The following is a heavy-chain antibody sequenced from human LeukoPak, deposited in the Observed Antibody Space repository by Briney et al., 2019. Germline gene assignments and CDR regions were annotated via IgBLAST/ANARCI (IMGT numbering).Heavy chain of an antibody. Sequence: GGTLRLSCAASGFTFSAYGMRWVRQAPGKGLEWVALICNAGTNTYYAHSVKGRFTISRDNSKNTLYLQMNSLRAEDTAVYYCAGDTPPGGDYYFDYWGQGTLVIVSS. CDR1: GFTFSAYG. D-gene: IGHD3-16*01. CDR3: AGDTPPGGDYYFDY. CDR2: ICNAGTNT. J-gene: IGHJ4*02. V-gene: IGHV3-33*01.